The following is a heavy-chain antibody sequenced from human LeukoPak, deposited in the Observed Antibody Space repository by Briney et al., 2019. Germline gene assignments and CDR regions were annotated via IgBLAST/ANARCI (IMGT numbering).Heavy chain of an antibody. CDR2: INPNSGGT. CDR3: ARDSEHSSSASRSSMSGDY. V-gene: IGHV1-2*02. Sequence: ASVKVSCKASGYTFTGYYMHWVRQAPGQGLGWMGWINPNSGGTNYAQKFQGRVTMTRDTSISTAYMELSRLRSDDTAVYYCARDSEHSSSASRSSMSGDYWGQGTLVTVSS. CDR1: GYTFTGYY. J-gene: IGHJ4*02. D-gene: IGHD6-6*01.